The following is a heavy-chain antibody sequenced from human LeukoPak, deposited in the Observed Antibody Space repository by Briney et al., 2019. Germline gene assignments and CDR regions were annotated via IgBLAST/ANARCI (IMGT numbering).Heavy chain of an antibody. Sequence: GRSLRLSCAASGFTFSSYGTHWVRQAPGKGLEWVAVIWYDGSNKYYADSVKGRFTISRDNSKNTLYLQMNSLRAEDTAVYYCARVDRLEPYYFDYWGQGTLVTVSS. CDR1: GFTFSSYG. V-gene: IGHV3-33*01. J-gene: IGHJ4*02. D-gene: IGHD1-1*01. CDR2: IWYDGSNK. CDR3: ARVDRLEPYYFDY.